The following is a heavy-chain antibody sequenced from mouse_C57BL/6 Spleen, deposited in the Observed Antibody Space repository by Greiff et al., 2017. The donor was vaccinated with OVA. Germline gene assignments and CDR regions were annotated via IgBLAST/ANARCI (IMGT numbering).Heavy chain of an antibody. CDR3: ARSFITTVVAPYAMDY. J-gene: IGHJ4*01. CDR1: GFSLTSYG. V-gene: IGHV2-6*03. CDR2: IWSDGST. Sequence: QVQLKESGPGLVAPSQSLSITCTVSGFSLTSYGVHWVRQPPGKGLEWLVVIWSDGSTTYNSALKSRLSISKDNSKSQVFLKMNSLQTDDTAMYYCARSFITTVVAPYAMDYRGQGTSVTVSS. D-gene: IGHD1-1*01.